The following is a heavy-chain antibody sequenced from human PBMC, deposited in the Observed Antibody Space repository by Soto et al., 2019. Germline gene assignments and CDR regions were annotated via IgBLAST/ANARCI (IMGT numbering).Heavy chain of an antibody. CDR3: ARLPDYYDSSGHGAS. Sequence: GEPLKISCKGSGYSFTSYWISWVRQMPGKGLEWMGRIDPSDSYTNYSPSFQGHVTISADKSISTAYLQWSSLKASDTAMYYCARLPDYYDSSGHGASSGQITLVTFSS. D-gene: IGHD3-22*01. CDR1: GYSFTSYW. CDR2: IDPSDSYT. V-gene: IGHV5-10-1*01. J-gene: IGHJ5*02.